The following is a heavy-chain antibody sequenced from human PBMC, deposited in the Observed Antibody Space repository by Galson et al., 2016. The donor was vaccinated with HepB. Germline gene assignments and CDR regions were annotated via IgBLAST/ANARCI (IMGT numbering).Heavy chain of an antibody. CDR3: ASVRQWLDTEYLHH. D-gene: IGHD6-19*01. CDR1: GFTVSGNY. J-gene: IGHJ1*01. V-gene: IGHV3-53*01. CDR2: IYNGDTT. Sequence: SLRLSCAASGFTVSGNYMSWVRQAPGKGLEWVSVIYNGDTTYYADSVKGRFTISRDYSKNTLSLQMSSLRAEDTAVYYCASVRQWLDTEYLHHWGQGTLVTVSS.